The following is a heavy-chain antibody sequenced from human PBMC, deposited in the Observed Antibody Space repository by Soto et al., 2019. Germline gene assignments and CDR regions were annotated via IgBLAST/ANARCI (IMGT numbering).Heavy chain of an antibody. CDR2: INPKTGDT. CDR1: GYTFTDSH. J-gene: IGHJ4*02. CDR3: ERDPPRYFTSSPEGAGL. D-gene: IGHD2-21*01. Sequence: ASVKVSCKASGYTFTDSHIHWVRQASGQGLEWLGWINPKTGDTNYPQKFQGRITMTRDTSMSTAYMELTNLTSDDTAVYYCERDPPRYFTSSPEGAGLWGQGTMVTVSS. V-gene: IGHV1-2*02.